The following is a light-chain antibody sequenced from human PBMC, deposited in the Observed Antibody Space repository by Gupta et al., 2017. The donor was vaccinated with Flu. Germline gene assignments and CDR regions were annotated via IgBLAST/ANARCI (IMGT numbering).Light chain of an antibody. J-gene: IGKJ1*01. CDR1: QSISSY. V-gene: IGKV1-39*01. Sequence: ASQSISSYLNWYQQKPGKAPKLLIYAASRLQSGVPSRFSGSGSGTDFTLTISRLQPEDFATYYCQQSDSTPRTFGQGTKVEIK. CDR3: QQSDSTPRT. CDR2: AAS.